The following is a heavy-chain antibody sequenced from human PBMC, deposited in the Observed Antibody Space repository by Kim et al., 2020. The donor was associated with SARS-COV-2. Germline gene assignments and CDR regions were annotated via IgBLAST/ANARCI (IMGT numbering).Heavy chain of an antibody. J-gene: IGHJ4*02. V-gene: IGHV4-59*08. CDR3: ARQMTHASGSYPIDY. CDR1: GGSISRHY. Sequence: SETLSLTCTVSGGSISRHYWSWIRQPPGKGLEWIGYIHYSGSTNYNPSLKSRVTISVDTSKDQFSLKVSSVTAADTAVYYCARQMTHASGSYPIDYWGQGTLVTVSS. CDR2: IHYSGST. D-gene: IGHD3-10*01.